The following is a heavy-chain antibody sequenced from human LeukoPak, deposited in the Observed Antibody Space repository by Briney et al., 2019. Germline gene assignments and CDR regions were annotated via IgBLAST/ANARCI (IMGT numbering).Heavy chain of an antibody. Sequence: GGSLRLSCAVSGFNLNSYAMHWVRQAPGKGLEWVAVIRHDEANIFYADSVQGRFTISRDTSKKLLYLQMNSLRVEDTAVYYCAKEYTPSSPLGELDSWGQGTLVTVSS. CDR2: IRHDEANI. J-gene: IGHJ4*02. CDR3: AKEYTPSSPLGELDS. V-gene: IGHV3-30*02. CDR1: GFNLNSYA. D-gene: IGHD6-6*01.